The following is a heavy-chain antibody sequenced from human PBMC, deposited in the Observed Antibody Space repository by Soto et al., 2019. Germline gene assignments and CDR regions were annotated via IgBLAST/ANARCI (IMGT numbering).Heavy chain of an antibody. V-gene: IGHV4-34*01. CDR1: CGSFSGYY. D-gene: IGHD5-18*01. J-gene: IGHJ6*02. Sequence: PSETLSLTCAVYCGSFSGYYWSWIRQPPGKGLEWIGEINHSGSTNYNPSLKSRVTMSVDTSKNQFSLKLSSVTAADTAVYYCACIFSGGYGYGFYYYGMDVWGQGTTVTVSS. CDR3: ACIFSGGYGYGFYYYGMDV. CDR2: INHSGST.